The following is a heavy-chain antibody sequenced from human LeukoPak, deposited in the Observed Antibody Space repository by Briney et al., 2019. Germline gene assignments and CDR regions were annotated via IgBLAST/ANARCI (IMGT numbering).Heavy chain of an antibody. CDR1: GYTFTSYD. V-gene: IGHV1-2*02. J-gene: IGHJ3*02. CDR2: INPNSGGT. CDR3: ARAPLGYCSGGSCYPPRQGIDI. D-gene: IGHD2-15*01. Sequence: ASVKVSCKASGYTFTSYDINWVRQATGQGLEWMGWINPNSGGTNYAQKFQGRVTMTRDTSISTAYMELSRLRSDDTAVYYCARAPLGYCSGGSCYPPRQGIDIWGQGTMVTVSS.